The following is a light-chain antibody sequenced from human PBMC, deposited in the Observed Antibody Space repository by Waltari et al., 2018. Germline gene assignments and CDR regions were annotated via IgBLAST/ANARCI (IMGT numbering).Light chain of an antibody. CDR3: QKYDRLPAA. Sequence: DIVLTQSPGTLYLSPGERTTLVCRASQSVGRTLAWYQQKPGQAPRLLIYGASTRATGIPDRFSGSGSGTDFSLTISRLEPEDFAVYYCQKYDRLPAAFGQGTKVEIK. V-gene: IGKV3-20*01. J-gene: IGKJ1*01. CDR1: QSVGRT. CDR2: GAS.